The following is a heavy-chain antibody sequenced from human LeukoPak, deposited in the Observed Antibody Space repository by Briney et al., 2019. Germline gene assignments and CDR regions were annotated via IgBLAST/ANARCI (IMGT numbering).Heavy chain of an antibody. J-gene: IGHJ4*02. CDR1: GFSLSHSA. Sequence: GGSLRPSCAGSGFSLSHSALQLVRPASRKGPELVVHIRRKGNDYAPANTASVKGRHPKTRVDSKNSTFLQMDSLKTEDTAVYFCARLAGSPPYFDYWGQGTLVTVSS. CDR3: ARLAGSPPYFDY. D-gene: IGHD3-10*01. V-gene: IGHV3-73*01. CDR2: IRRKGNDYAP.